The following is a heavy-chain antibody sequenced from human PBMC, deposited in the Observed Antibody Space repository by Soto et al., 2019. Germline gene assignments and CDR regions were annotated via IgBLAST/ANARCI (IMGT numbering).Heavy chain of an antibody. V-gene: IGHV4-34*01. D-gene: IGHD3-10*01. J-gene: IGHJ5*02. CDR2: INHSGST. CDR1: GGSFSGYY. Sequence: SETLSLTCAVYGGSFSGYYWSWIRQPPGKGLEWIGEINHSGSTNYNPSLKSRVTISVDTSKNQFSLKLSSVTAADTAVYYCARVGRFLNWFDPWGQGTLVTVS. CDR3: ARVGRFLNWFDP.